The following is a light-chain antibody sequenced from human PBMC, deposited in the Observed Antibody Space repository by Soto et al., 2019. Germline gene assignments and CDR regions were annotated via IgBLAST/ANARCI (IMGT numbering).Light chain of an antibody. J-gene: IGKJ4*01. CDR3: QQSYSTPT. V-gene: IGKV1-39*01. CDR2: AAS. CDR1: QSISSY. Sequence: DIQMTQSPSSLSASVGDRVTITCRASQSISSYLNWYQQKPGKAPKLLIYAASSLQSGVPSRFGGSGSGTDFTLTSSSLQPEDFATYYCQQSYSTPTFGGGTKVEIK.